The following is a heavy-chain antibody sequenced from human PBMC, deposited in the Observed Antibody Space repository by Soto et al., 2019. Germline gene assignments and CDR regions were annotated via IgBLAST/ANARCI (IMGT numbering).Heavy chain of an antibody. Sequence: SGPTLVKPPQTLTLTCTFSGFSLSTSGMCVSWIRQPPGKALEWLALIDWDDDKYYSTSLKTRLTISKDTSKNQVVLTMTNMDPVDTATYYCARDLKYYYGSGSQTNYYYYGMDVWGQGTTVTVSS. CDR1: GFSLSTSGMC. CDR3: ARDLKYYYGSGSQTNYYYYGMDV. D-gene: IGHD3-10*01. J-gene: IGHJ6*02. V-gene: IGHV2-70*01. CDR2: IDWDDDK.